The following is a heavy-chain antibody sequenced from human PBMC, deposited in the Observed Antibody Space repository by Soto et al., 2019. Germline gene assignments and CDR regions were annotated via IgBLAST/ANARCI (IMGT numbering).Heavy chain of an antibody. CDR2: ISSSSSTI. CDR3: AREGYYYYYGMDV. Sequence: GGSLILSCAASGLTFSSYSMNWVRQAPGKGLEWVSYISSSSSTIYYADSVKGRFTISRDNAKNSLYLQMNSLRAEDTAVYYCAREGYYYYYGMDVWGQGTTVTVSS. J-gene: IGHJ6*02. V-gene: IGHV3-48*01. CDR1: GLTFSSYS.